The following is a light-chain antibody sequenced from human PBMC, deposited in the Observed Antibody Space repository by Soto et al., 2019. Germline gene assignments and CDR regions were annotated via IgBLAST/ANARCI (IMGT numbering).Light chain of an antibody. CDR3: SSFASTYPLL. V-gene: IGLV2-14*01. CDR1: SSDIGVFNY. Sequence: QSVLTQPAAVSGSPGQSITISCTGSSSDIGVFNYVSWYQQTPGNAPKIIIFEVTNRPSGVSNRFSGSKSGNTASLTISGRQAEDDADYYCSSFASTYPLLFGGGTKVTVL. CDR2: EVT. J-gene: IGLJ2*01.